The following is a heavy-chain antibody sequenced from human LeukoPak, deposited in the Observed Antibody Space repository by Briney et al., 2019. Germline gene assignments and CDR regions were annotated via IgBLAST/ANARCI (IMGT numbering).Heavy chain of an antibody. D-gene: IGHD2-2*01. CDR3: AGGCGISCVKEGVRLGD. V-gene: IGHV1-2*02. Sequence: GASVKVSCKASGYTFTDYYIYWVRQAPGQGLDGMGWINPKSGDTNCGQKFQGRVTMTRDTHIRTAYMELRSLRSDDTAVYYCAGGCGISCVKEGVRLGDWGQGTLVTVSS. CDR2: INPKSGDT. CDR1: GYTFTDYY. J-gene: IGHJ4*02.